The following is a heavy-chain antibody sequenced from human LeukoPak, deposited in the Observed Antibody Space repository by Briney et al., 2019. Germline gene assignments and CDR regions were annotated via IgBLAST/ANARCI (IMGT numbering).Heavy chain of an antibody. CDR1: GFTFDDYG. CDR2: INWNGGST. J-gene: IGHJ4*02. Sequence: GGTLRLSCAASGFTFDDYGMSWVRQAPGKGLEWVSGINWNGGSTGYADSVKGRFTISRDNAKNSLYLQMNSLRVEDTALYYCARDMAATVVTPQDYWGQGTLVTVSS. V-gene: IGHV3-20*04. CDR3: ARDMAATVVTPQDY. D-gene: IGHD4-23*01.